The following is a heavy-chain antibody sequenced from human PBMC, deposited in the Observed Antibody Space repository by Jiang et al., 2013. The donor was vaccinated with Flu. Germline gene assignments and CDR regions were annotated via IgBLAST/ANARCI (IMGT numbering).Heavy chain of an antibody. CDR2: IYYSGST. CDR1: GGSISSYY. J-gene: IGHJ4*02. Sequence: GPGLVKPSETLSLTCTVSGGSISSYYWSWIRQPPGKGLEWIGYIYYSGSTNYNPSLKSRVTISVDTSKNQFSLKLSSVTAADTAVYYCARDRNDYGVDYWGQGTLVTVSS. CDR3: ARDRNDYGVDY. D-gene: IGHD4-17*01. V-gene: IGHV4-59*01.